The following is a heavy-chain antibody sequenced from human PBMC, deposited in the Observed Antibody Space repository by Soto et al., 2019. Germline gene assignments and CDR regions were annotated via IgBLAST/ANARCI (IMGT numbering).Heavy chain of an antibody. Sequence: QLQLQESGSGLVKPSQTLSLTCAVSGGSISSGGYSWSWIRQPPGKGLEWIGYIYHSGSTYYTPSLKSRVTIAVDRSKNQFSLKLSSVTAADTAVYYWARVGRIGDYGMDVWGQGTTVTVSS. CDR3: ARVGRIGDYGMDV. J-gene: IGHJ6*02. V-gene: IGHV4-30-2*01. CDR2: IYHSGST. CDR1: GGSISSGGYS. D-gene: IGHD3-10*01.